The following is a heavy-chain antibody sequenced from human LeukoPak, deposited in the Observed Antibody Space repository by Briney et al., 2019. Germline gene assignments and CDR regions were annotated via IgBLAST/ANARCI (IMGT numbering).Heavy chain of an antibody. V-gene: IGHV3-21*01. Sequence: GGSLRLSCAASGFTFSSYIMNWVRQAPGKGLEWVSSISSSSSYIYYADSVKGRFTISRDNAKNSLYLQMNSLRAEDTAVHYCARVSGWYNWFDPWGQGTLVTVSS. CDR2: ISSSSSYI. J-gene: IGHJ5*02. CDR1: GFTFSSYI. D-gene: IGHD6-19*01. CDR3: ARVSGWYNWFDP.